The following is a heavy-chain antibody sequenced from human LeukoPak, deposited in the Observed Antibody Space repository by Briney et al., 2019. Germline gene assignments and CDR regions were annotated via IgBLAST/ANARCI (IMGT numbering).Heavy chain of an antibody. V-gene: IGHV1-18*01. Sequence: ASVKVSCKASGYTFTSYGISWVRQAPGQGLEWMGWISAYNGNTNYAQKLQGRVTMTTDTSTGTAYMELRSLRSDDTAVYYCARDQSSGWPYYFDYWGQGTLVTVSS. D-gene: IGHD6-19*01. CDR1: GYTFTSYG. J-gene: IGHJ4*02. CDR2: ISAYNGNT. CDR3: ARDQSSGWPYYFDY.